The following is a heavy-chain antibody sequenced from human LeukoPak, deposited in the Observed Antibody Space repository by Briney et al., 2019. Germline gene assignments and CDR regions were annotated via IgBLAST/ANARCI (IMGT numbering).Heavy chain of an antibody. Sequence: GGSLRLSCAASGFTFDDYGMSWVRQAPGKGLEWVSGSNWNGGSTGYADSVKGRFTISRDNAKNSLYLQMNSLRAEDTALYYCARDFLVAEVPDAIRFDPWGQGTLVTVSS. D-gene: IGHD2-2*01. CDR2: SNWNGGST. CDR3: ARDFLVAEVPDAIRFDP. CDR1: GFTFDDYG. V-gene: IGHV3-20*04. J-gene: IGHJ5*02.